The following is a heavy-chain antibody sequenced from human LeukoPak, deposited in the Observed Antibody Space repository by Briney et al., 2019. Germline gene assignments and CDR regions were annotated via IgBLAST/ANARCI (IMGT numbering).Heavy chain of an antibody. CDR3: ARDYGGSSPFDY. D-gene: IGHD4-23*01. J-gene: IGHJ4*02. CDR2: INADGSTT. V-gene: IGHV3-74*01. CDR1: GSGFTFNNYW. Sequence: PGGSLRLSCAASGSGFTFNNYWMHWVRQAPGKGLVWVSRINADGSTTSYADSVRGRFTISRDNAKNTLYLQMNSLRAGDTAIYYCARDYGGSSPFDYWGQGTLVTVSS.